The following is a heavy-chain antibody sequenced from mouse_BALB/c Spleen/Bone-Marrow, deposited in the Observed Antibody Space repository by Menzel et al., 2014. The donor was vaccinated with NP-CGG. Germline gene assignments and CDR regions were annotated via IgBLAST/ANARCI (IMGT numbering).Heavy chain of an antibody. CDR1: GYTFTSYD. J-gene: IGHJ1*01. Sequence: QVQLQQSGPALVKPGASVKMSCKASGYTFTSYDINWVKQRPGQGLELIGWINPGDGSAKYNEKFKGKATLTADKSSSTAYMQLSSLTSENTAVYFCARSGDGYYWYFDVWGAGTMVTVSS. CDR2: INPGDGSA. V-gene: IGHV1S56*01. D-gene: IGHD2-3*01. CDR3: ARSGDGYYWYFDV.